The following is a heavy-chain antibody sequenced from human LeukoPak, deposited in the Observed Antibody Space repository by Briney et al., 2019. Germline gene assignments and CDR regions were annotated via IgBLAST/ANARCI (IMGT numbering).Heavy chain of an antibody. V-gene: IGHV4-59*01. CDR2: IYYSGST. J-gene: IGHJ4*02. CDR1: GGSISSYY. Sequence: SETLSLTCTVSGGSISSYYWSWIRQPPGKGLEWIGYIYYSGSTNYNPSLKSRVTISVDTSKNQFSLKLSSVTAADTAVYYCARLYYDILTGYPSYFDYWGQGTLVTVSS. D-gene: IGHD3-9*01. CDR3: ARLYYDILTGYPSYFDY.